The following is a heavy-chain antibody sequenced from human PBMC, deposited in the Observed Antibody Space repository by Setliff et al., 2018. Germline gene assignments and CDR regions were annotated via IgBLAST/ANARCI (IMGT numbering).Heavy chain of an antibody. CDR2: IKQDGSEK. Sequence: PSETLSLSCAASGFTFSSHWMHWVRQAPGKGLQWVGNIKQDGSEKYYVDSVKGRFTISRDNAKNSLYLQMNSLRVEDTAVYYCAREGGDDSKWYNNDMDVWGQGTTVTVSS. CDR1: GFTFSSHW. D-gene: IGHD3-16*01. CDR3: AREGGDDSKWYNNDMDV. V-gene: IGHV3-7*01. J-gene: IGHJ6*02.